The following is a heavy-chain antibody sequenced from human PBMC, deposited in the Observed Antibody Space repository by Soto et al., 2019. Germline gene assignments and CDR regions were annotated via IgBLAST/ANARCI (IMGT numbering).Heavy chain of an antibody. Sequence: SETLSLTCTVSGGSVSSGSYYWSWIRQPPGKGLEWIGYIYYSGSTNYNPSLKSRVTISVDTSKNQFSLKLSSVTAADTAVYYCARGMRGYSYGYWFDPWGQGTQVTVSS. CDR1: GGSVSSGSYY. CDR2: IYYSGST. J-gene: IGHJ5*02. V-gene: IGHV4-61*01. CDR3: ARGMRGYSYGYWFDP. D-gene: IGHD5-18*01.